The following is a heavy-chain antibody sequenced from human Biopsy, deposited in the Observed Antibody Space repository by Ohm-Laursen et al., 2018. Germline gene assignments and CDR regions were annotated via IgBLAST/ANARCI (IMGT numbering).Heavy chain of an antibody. J-gene: IGHJ2*01. D-gene: IGHD3-22*01. Sequence: SDTLSLTCLVSGDSISTYYWSWIRQPPGKGLQWIGYIYYTGNTDYNPSLQSRVTISVDTSKNHFSLRLRSMTPADTAMYYCARDRGYYSDRTVPGYFDLWGRGTLVTVSS. V-gene: IGHV4-59*01. CDR1: GDSISTYY. CDR2: IYYTGNT. CDR3: ARDRGYYSDRTVPGYFDL.